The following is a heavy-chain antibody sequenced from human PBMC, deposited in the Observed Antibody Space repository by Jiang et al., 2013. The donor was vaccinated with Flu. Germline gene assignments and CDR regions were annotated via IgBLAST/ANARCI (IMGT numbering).Heavy chain of an antibody. D-gene: IGHD6-19*01. Sequence: LLKPSETLSLTCAVHGGSFSGYYWSWIRQPPGKGLEWIGEINHSGSTNYNPSLKSRVTISVDTSKNQFSLKLSSVTAADTAVYYCARGIAVAGNGSGTIIDYWGQGTLVTVSS. V-gene: IGHV4-34*01. CDR1: GGSFSGYY. CDR3: ARGIAVAGNGSGTIIDY. CDR2: INHSGST. J-gene: IGHJ4*02.